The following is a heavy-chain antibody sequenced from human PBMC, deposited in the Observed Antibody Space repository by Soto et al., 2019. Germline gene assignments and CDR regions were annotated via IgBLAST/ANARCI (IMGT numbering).Heavy chain of an antibody. CDR2: IYYSGST. V-gene: IGHV4-39*01. CDR1: GGSISSSSYY. D-gene: IGHD3-3*01. J-gene: IGHJ6*03. CDR3: SRHGPLGNFWSGSIDYYYYMDV. Sequence: PSETLSLTCTVSGGSISSSSYYWGWIRQPPGKGLEWIGSIYYSGSTYYNPSLKSRVTISVDTSKNQFSLKLSSVTAADTAVYYCSRHGPLGNFWSGSIDYYYYMDVWGKGTTVTVSS.